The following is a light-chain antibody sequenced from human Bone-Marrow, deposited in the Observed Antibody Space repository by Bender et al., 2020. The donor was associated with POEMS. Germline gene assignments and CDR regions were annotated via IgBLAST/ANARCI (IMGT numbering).Light chain of an antibody. J-gene: IGLJ1*01. CDR3: SSYAGSDNYV. Sequence: QSALTQPPSASGSPGQSVTISCSGTSSDVGGSNFVSWYQQHPDKVPKVVIYEVSKRPSGVPDRFSGSKSGNTASLTVSGLQAEDEADYYCSSYAGSDNYVFGTGTKVTVL. V-gene: IGLV2-8*01. CDR1: SSDVGGSNF. CDR2: EVS.